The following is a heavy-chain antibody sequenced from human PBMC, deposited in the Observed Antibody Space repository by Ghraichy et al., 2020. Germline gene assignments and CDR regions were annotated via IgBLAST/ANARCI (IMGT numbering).Heavy chain of an antibody. J-gene: IGHJ3*01. Sequence: GGSLRLSCAASAFTFSNYWMTWVRQAPGNGLEWVANINQDGSQIYYVDTVRGRFSISRDNAENSLFLQMNSLRAEDTAVYYCARQYCSSTTCYTDTFDVWGQGTMVTVSS. CDR2: INQDGSQI. CDR3: ARQYCSSTTCYTDTFDV. V-gene: IGHV3-7*03. CDR1: AFTFSNYW. D-gene: IGHD2-2*02.